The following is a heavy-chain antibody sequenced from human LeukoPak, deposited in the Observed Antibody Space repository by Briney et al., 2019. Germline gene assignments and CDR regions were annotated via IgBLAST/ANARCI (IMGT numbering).Heavy chain of an antibody. CDR2: IYYSGST. V-gene: IGHV4-59*01. J-gene: IGHJ3*02. Sequence: SETLSLTCTVSGGSISSYFWSWIRQPPGKGLEWVGYIYYSGSTIYNPSLKSRVTISVDTSKNQFSLKLTSVTAADTAVYYCARDPIGVLRYFDWLPRGSHGAFDIWGQGTMVTVSS. CDR3: ARDPIGVLRYFDWLPRGSHGAFDI. D-gene: IGHD3-9*01. CDR1: GGSISSYF.